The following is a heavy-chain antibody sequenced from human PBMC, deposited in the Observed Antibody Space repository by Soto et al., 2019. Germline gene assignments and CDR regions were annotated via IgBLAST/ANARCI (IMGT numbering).Heavy chain of an antibody. CDR3: AISYLEWDRVAFDI. D-gene: IGHD1-26*01. CDR1: VGSISSGGYY. CDR2: IYYGGST. J-gene: IGHJ3*02. V-gene: IGHV4-31*03. Sequence: TLSATCTVSVGSISSGGYYWSWIRQHPGKGLEWIGYIYYGGSTYYNPSLKSRVTISVDTSKNQFSLKLSSVTAADTAVYYCAISYLEWDRVAFDIWGQGTMVTVSS.